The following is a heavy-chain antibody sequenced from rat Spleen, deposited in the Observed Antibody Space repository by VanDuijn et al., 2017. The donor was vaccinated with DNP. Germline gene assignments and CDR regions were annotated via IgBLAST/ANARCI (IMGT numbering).Heavy chain of an antibody. J-gene: IGHJ2*01. Sequence: EVQLVESGGGLVQPGRSMKLSCAASGFSFSNYDMAWVRQAPKKGLEWVATIIYDGSGTYYRDSVKGRFTISRDNTESTLYLQMDSLRSEDTATYYCTTDFERGYWGQGVMVTVSS. CDR3: TTDFERGY. CDR2: IIYDGSGT. V-gene: IGHV5S10*01. D-gene: IGHD1-11*01. CDR1: GFSFSNYD.